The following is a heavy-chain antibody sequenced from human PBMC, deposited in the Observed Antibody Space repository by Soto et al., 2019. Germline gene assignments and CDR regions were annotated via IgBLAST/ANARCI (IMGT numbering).Heavy chain of an antibody. CDR2: IYYSGST. CDR1: GGSISSGGYY. D-gene: IGHD3-3*01. V-gene: IGHV4-31*03. J-gene: IGHJ5*02. CDR3: ARATLNYDFWSGPNWFDP. Sequence: SETLSLTCTVSGGSISSGGYYWSWIRQHPGKGLEWIGYIYYSGSTYYNPSLKSRVTISVDTSKNQFSLKLSSVTAADTAVYYCARATLNYDFWSGPNWFDPWGQGTLVTVSS.